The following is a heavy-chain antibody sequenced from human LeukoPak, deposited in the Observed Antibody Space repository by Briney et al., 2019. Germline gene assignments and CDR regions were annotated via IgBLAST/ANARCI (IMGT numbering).Heavy chain of an antibody. J-gene: IGHJ4*02. CDR3: ARDHHYYDSSGYLDY. Sequence: GGSLRLSCAASGFTFSSYSMSWVRQAPGKGLEWVSYISSSSSTIYYADSVKGRFTTSRDNAKNSLYLQMNSLRAEDTAVYYCARDHHYYDSSGYLDYWGQGTLVTVSS. D-gene: IGHD3-22*01. CDR1: GFTFSSYS. V-gene: IGHV3-48*01. CDR2: ISSSSSTI.